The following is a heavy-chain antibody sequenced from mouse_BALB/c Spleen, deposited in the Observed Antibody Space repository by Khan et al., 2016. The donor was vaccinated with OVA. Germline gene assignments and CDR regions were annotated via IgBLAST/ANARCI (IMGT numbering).Heavy chain of an antibody. J-gene: IGHJ4*01. CDR3: ARSLYYSYGYALDC. D-gene: IGHD2-12*01. CDR1: GYSITSDYA. CDR2: ISSTGST. Sequence: EVQLQQSGPGLVKPSQSLSLTCTVTGYSITSDYAWNWIRQFPGNKLEWMGYISSTGSTSYNPSLKSRISITRDISKNQFFLQLKSVTTEDPATYYCARSLYYSYGYALDCWGRGTSVTVSS. V-gene: IGHV3-2*02.